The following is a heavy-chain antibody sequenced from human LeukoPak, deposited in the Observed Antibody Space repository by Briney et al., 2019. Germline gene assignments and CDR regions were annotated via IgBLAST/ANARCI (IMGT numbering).Heavy chain of an antibody. V-gene: IGHV4-34*01. CDR3: ARPFFRNSWDKYSYYYMDV. CDR2: INPSGST. Sequence: KTSETLSLTCTVSGGSISSYYWSWIRQPPGKGLEWIGEINPSGSTNYNPSLKSRVTILVDTSKTQFSLKLSSVTAADTAVYYCARPFFRNSWDKYSYYYMDVWGKGTTVTISS. CDR1: GGSISSYY. J-gene: IGHJ6*03. D-gene: IGHD6-13*01.